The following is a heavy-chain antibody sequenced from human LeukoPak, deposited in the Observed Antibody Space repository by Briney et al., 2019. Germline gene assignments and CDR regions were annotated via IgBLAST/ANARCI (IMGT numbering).Heavy chain of an antibody. CDR3: ARNGFAGCIGGRCFTSFHYYGMDV. Sequence: GESLKISCQGSGYSFTDYWIGWVRQMPGKGLEWMGIIFPDDSDTKYSPSFQGQVTISVDKSISTAYLQWSSLKASDSAMYYCARNGFAGCIGGRCFTSFHYYGMDVWGQGTTVTVSS. D-gene: IGHD2-15*01. CDR2: IFPDDSDT. V-gene: IGHV5-51*01. J-gene: IGHJ6*02. CDR1: GYSFTDYW.